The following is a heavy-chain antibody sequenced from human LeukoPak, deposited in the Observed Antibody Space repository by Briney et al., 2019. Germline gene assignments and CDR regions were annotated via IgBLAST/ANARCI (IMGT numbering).Heavy chain of an antibody. CDR3: ARGYFDWVYFDY. V-gene: IGHV4-39*07. CDR1: GGSISSSSYY. Sequence: SETLSLTCTVSGGSISSSSYYWGWIRQPPGKGLEWIGSIYYSGSTYYNPSLKSRVTISVDTSKNQFSLKLSSVTAADTAVYYCARGYFDWVYFDYWGQGTLVTVSS. J-gene: IGHJ4*02. D-gene: IGHD3-9*01. CDR2: IYYSGST.